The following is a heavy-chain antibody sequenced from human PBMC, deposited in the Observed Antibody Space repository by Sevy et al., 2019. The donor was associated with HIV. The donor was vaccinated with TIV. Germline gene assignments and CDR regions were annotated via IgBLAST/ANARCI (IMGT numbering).Heavy chain of an antibody. CDR1: GFSFSDAW. J-gene: IGHJ1*01. CDR3: TTEGAD. CDR2: VRSKGDGGTA. V-gene: IGHV3-15*01. Sequence: GESLKISCAASGFSFSDAWLGWVRQVPGKGLEWVGRVRSKGDGGTAEYAAPVKGRFTIARDDSKNTMYVQMNNLKNEDTGIYYCTTEGADWGQGTLVTVSS.